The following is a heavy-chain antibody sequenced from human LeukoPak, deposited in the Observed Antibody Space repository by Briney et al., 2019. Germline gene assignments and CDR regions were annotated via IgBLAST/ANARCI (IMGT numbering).Heavy chain of an antibody. J-gene: IGHJ5*02. CDR2: IYFSGTT. Sequence: SETLSLTCTVSGGSISTYYWSWIRQPPGKGLEWIGYIYFSGTTNYTPSLKSRFTISVDTSKIQFSRKLSSVTAADTAVYYCARDRAYNSGWAQNWFDPWGQGTLVTVSS. CDR3: ARDRAYNSGWAQNWFDP. CDR1: GGSISTYY. V-gene: IGHV4-59*01. D-gene: IGHD5-12*01.